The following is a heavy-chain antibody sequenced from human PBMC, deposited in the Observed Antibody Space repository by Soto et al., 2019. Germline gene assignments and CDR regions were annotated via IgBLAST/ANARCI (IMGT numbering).Heavy chain of an antibody. D-gene: IGHD5-12*01. Sequence: SETLSLTCTVSGGSISSGGYYWNWIRQHPGKGLEWIGYIYYSGSTYYNPSLKSRVTISVDTSKNQFSLKLSSVTAADTAVYYCARGESYEKKQNWFDPWGQGTLVTVSS. CDR1: GGSISSGGYY. CDR3: ARGESYEKKQNWFDP. J-gene: IGHJ5*02. V-gene: IGHV4-31*03. CDR2: IYYSGST.